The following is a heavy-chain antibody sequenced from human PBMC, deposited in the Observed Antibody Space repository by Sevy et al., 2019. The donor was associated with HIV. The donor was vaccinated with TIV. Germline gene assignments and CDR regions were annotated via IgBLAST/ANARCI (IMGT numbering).Heavy chain of an antibody. CDR1: GFTFSTYN. CDR3: ARSFDF. J-gene: IGHJ4*02. Sequence: GGSLRLSCAASGFTFSTYNMNWVRQAPGKGLEWVSDISSSGSTKYYADSVKGRFTISRDNAKNSMYLQMNSLRDEDTAVYYCARSFDFWGQGTLVTVSS. V-gene: IGHV3-48*02. CDR2: ISSSGSTK.